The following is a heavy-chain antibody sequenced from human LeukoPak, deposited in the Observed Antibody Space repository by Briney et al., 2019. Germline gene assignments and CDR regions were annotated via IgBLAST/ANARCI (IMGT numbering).Heavy chain of an antibody. Sequence: PSETLSLTCAVHGGSFSGYYWSWIRQPPGKGLEWIGEINHSGSTNYNPSLKSRVTISVDTSKNQFSLKLSSVTAADTAVYYCASLGDYGAFDYWGQGTLVTVSS. D-gene: IGHD4-17*01. V-gene: IGHV4-34*01. CDR2: INHSGST. CDR3: ASLGDYGAFDY. J-gene: IGHJ4*02. CDR1: GGSFSGYY.